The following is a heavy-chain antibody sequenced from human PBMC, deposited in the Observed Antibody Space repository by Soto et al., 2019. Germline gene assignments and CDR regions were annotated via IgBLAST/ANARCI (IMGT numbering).Heavy chain of an antibody. CDR3: ARGYGYNAGRKYFQH. V-gene: IGHV1-69*01. D-gene: IGHD5-18*01. Sequence: QVQLVQSGAEVKKPGSSVKVSCKASGGTFSSYAISWVRQAPGHGLEWMGGIIPIFGKANYAQKFQGRVTTTAYESTSTAYMELSSLRSADTAVYYCARGYGYNAGRKYFQHWGQGTLVTVSS. CDR1: GGTFSSYA. J-gene: IGHJ1*01. CDR2: IIPIFGKA.